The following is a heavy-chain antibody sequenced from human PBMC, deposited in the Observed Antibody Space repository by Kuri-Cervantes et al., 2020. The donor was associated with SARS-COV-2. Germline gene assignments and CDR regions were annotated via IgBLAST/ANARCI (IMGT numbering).Heavy chain of an antibody. Sequence: GAALRLSCAASGFTFSSYSMNWVRQAPGKGLEWVSSISSSSSYIYYADSVKGRFTISRDNAKNSLYLQMNSLRAEDTAVYYCARLSSSWYLDYWGQGTLVTVSS. J-gene: IGHJ4*02. CDR1: GFTFSSYS. CDR2: ISSSSSYI. CDR3: ARLSSSWYLDY. D-gene: IGHD6-13*01. V-gene: IGHV3-21*01.